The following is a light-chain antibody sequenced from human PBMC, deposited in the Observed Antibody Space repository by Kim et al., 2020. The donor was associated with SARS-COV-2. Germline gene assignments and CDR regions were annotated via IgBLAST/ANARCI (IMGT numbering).Light chain of an antibody. J-gene: IGKJ4*01. Sequence: SVGDRITITCRASQSVGTGLAWYQQRPGKAPKLLIYDASHLQSGDPSRISGSGSGTEFTLTISSLQPDDFATYYCQHYNSYPLAFGGGTKVDIK. CDR2: DAS. V-gene: IGKV1-5*01. CDR3: QHYNSYPLA. CDR1: QSVGTG.